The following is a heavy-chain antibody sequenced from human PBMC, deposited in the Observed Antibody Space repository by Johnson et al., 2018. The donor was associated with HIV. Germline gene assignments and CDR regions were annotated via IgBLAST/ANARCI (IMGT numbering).Heavy chain of an antibody. CDR3: GKGRGRPGTPAGLDI. D-gene: IGHD3-16*01. CDR2: ISYDGSNK. CDR1: GFTFSSYA. V-gene: IGHV3-30-3*01. J-gene: IGHJ3*02. Sequence: QVQLVESGGGLVQPGRSLRLSCAASGFTFSSYAMHWVRQAPGKGLEWVAVISYDGSNKYYADSVKGRFTVSRDNSKNTLYLQMNSLRAEDTALYYCGKGRGRPGTPAGLDIWGQGTMVTVSS.